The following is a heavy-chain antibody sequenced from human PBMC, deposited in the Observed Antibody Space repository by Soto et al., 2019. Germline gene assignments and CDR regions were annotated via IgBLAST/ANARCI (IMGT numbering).Heavy chain of an antibody. CDR3: ARDPYYDYIWGSYRYTEGFAEARFDP. CDR2: ISPFFGTA. J-gene: IGHJ5*02. CDR1: GGTFSSYA. D-gene: IGHD3-16*02. V-gene: IGHV1-69*06. Sequence: QVQLVQSGAEVKKPGSSVKVSCKASGGTFSSYAISWVRQAPGQGLEWMGGISPFFGTANYAQKVQGRVTITAEKSTSKAYMELRSMRSEDADVYYCARDPYYDYIWGSYRYTEGFAEARFDPWGQGTLVTVSS.